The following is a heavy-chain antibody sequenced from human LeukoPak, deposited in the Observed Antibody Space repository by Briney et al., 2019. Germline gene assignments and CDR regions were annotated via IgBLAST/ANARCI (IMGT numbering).Heavy chain of an antibody. Sequence: GASVKDSCKASGYTFTGYYMHWVRQAPGQGLEWMGWINPNSGGTNYAQKFQGRVTMTRDTSISTAYMELSRLRSDDTAVYYCARLVVPAANFDYWGQGTLVTVSS. V-gene: IGHV1-2*02. CDR1: GYTFTGYY. J-gene: IGHJ4*02. CDR2: INPNSGGT. CDR3: ARLVVPAANFDY. D-gene: IGHD2-2*01.